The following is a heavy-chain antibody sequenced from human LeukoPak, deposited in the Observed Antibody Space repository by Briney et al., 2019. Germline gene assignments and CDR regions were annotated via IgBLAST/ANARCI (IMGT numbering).Heavy chain of an antibody. Sequence: SVKVSCKASGGTFSSDAFSWVRQAPGQGLEWMGGIIPIFGTANYAQKFQGRVTITTDESTSTAYMELSSLRSEDTAVYYCASSSNWNYIMAYWGQGTLVTVSS. D-gene: IGHD1-7*01. V-gene: IGHV1-69*05. J-gene: IGHJ4*02. CDR1: GGTFSSDA. CDR3: ASSSNWNYIMAY. CDR2: IIPIFGTA.